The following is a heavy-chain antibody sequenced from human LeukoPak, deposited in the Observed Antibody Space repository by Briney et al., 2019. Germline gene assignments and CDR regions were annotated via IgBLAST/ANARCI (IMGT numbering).Heavy chain of an antibody. CDR1: GFTFSRYA. CDR3: AKDQDSSLSEFFGWFDS. D-gene: IGHD6-13*01. V-gene: IGHV3-23*01. J-gene: IGHJ5*01. Sequence: GGSLRFSCAASGFTFSRYAASWVRQAPGGGLEWVSAISGGGGDTYYAGSVKGRFTISRDNSKNMLYLQMTGLRAEDTAVYYCAKDQDSSLSEFFGWFDSWGQGTLVIVSS. CDR2: ISGGGGDT.